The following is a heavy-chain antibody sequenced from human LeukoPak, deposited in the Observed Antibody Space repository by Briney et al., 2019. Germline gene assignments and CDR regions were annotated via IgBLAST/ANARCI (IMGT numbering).Heavy chain of an antibody. Sequence: GGSLRLSCLASEFTLSSYIMHWVRQAPGKGLEYVSAISNNGCSTYYADSVKGRFTISRDNPKNTLYLQMNSLRPEDTAVYYCVRSVTTLSDFHNWGQGTLVTVSS. D-gene: IGHD4-17*01. CDR2: ISNNGCST. CDR1: EFTLSSYI. J-gene: IGHJ4*02. CDR3: VRSVTTLSDFHN. V-gene: IGHV3-64D*09.